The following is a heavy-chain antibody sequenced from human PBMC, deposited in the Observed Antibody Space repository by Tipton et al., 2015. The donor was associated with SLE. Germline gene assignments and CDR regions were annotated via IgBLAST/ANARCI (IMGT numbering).Heavy chain of an antibody. CDR3: ARECSGTGCLDY. CDR1: GYTFTNFD. Sequence: QLVQSGAEVMKPGASVKASCKASGYTFTNFDISWARQASGQGLEWMGWISAKNGDTKYAQRFQGRVSMTTDTSTSTTYMALRSPRSDDTAIYYCARECSGTGCLDYWGQGTLVTVSS. V-gene: IGHV1-18*01. D-gene: IGHD3-10*02. CDR2: ISAKNGDT. J-gene: IGHJ4*02.